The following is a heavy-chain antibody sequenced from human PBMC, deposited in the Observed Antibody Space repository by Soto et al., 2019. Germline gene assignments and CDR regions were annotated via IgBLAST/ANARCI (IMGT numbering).Heavy chain of an antibody. V-gene: IGHV3-33*01. CDR1: GFTFSGHA. CDR3: ARDGKSLATDAVDV. Sequence: QVQVVESGGGVVQPGRSLRLSCTASGFTFSGHAMHWVRQPPGKGLEWVAQIWDDGSNKYYADSVKGRFTISRDNSKNTLYVQMDSLSVEDTAVYYCARDGKSLATDAVDVWGQGTSVTVSS. CDR2: IWDDGSNK. J-gene: IGHJ6*02. D-gene: IGHD6-19*01.